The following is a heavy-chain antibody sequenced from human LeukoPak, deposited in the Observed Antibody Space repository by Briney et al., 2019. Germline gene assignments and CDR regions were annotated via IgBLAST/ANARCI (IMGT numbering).Heavy chain of an antibody. CDR1: GYSFTSYW. Sequence: GESLKISCKPSGYSFTSYWIGWVRQMPGKGLGGMGIIDPSDSEARYTPSFQGQVTISVDKSLTTAYLQWNSLKASDTAMYYCARQTAMGRSGDYWGQGTPVTVSS. CDR2: IDPSDSEA. J-gene: IGHJ4*02. D-gene: IGHD5-18*01. V-gene: IGHV5-51*01. CDR3: ARQTAMGRSGDY.